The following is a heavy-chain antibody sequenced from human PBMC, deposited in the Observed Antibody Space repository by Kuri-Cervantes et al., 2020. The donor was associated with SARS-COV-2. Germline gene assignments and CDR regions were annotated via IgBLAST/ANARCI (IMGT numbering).Heavy chain of an antibody. CDR2: IYTSGST. D-gene: IGHD3-10*01. J-gene: IGHJ4*02. CDR1: GYSISSAYY. CDR3: ARGNYGSGSYALDY. V-gene: IGHV4-4*07. Sequence: GSLRLSCSVSGYSISSAYYWGWIRQPAGKGLEWIGRIYTSGSTNYNPSLKSRVTMSVDTSKNQFSLKLSSVTAADTAVYYCARGNYGSGSYALDYWGQGTLVTVSS.